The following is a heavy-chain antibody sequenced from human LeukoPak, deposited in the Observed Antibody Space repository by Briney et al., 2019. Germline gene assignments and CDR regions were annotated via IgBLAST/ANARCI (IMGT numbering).Heavy chain of an antibody. CDR3: ARGMRFGEFFFDY. CDR1: GGSISSYY. D-gene: IGHD3-10*01. V-gene: IGHV4-59*01. Sequence: SEPLSLTCTVSGGSISSYYWSWIRQPPGKGLEWIGYIYYSGSTNYSLSLKSRVTISVDTSKNQFSLKLSSVTAADTAVYYCARGMRFGEFFFDYWGQGTLVTVSS. CDR2: IYYSGST. J-gene: IGHJ4*02.